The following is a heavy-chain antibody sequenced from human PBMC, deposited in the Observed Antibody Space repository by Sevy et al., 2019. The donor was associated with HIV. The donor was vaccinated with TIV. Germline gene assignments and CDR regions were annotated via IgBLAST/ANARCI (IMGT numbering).Heavy chain of an antibody. Sequence: GGSLRLSCTASGLTFEDYSVSWFRQAPGKGLEWVGFIRSEAYGGTTDYAASVKGRFTISRDDSKSIAYLHMDSLKTEDTAVYHCARDRGYGGTYSPYWGQRTLVTVSS. CDR3: ARDRGYGGTYSPY. D-gene: IGHD5-18*01. J-gene: IGHJ4*02. V-gene: IGHV3-49*03. CDR2: IRSEAYGGTT. CDR1: GLTFEDYS.